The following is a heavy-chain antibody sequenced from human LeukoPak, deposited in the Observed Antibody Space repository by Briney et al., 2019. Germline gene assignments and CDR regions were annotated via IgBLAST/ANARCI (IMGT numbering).Heavy chain of an antibody. V-gene: IGHV3-23*01. CDR3: AKGYGSRKYIDQ. CDR2: ISGSGGRT. D-gene: IGHD3-10*01. J-gene: IGHJ4*02. Sequence: GGSLRLSCAASGFTFSSYAMSWVRQAPGKGLEWVSTISGSGGRTYYGDSVKGRFTISRDNSKNTLNLQMNSLRVEDTAVYYCAKGYGSRKYIDQWGQGTLVTVSS. CDR1: GFTFSSYA.